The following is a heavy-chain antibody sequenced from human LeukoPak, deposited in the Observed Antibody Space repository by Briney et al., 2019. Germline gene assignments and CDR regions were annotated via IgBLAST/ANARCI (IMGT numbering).Heavy chain of an antibody. CDR1: GLTFGGNA. D-gene: IGHD3-9*01. V-gene: IGHV3-23*01. CDR2: ISGSGGST. Sequence: GGSLSLSVAASGLTFGGNAMTWFGQAPGKGLNWFSAISGSGGSTYYADSVKGRFTISRDNSKNTLYLQMNSLRAEDTAVYYCANLPALLRYFDWLLTDYWGQGTLVTVSS. CDR3: ANLPALLRYFDWLLTDY. J-gene: IGHJ4*02.